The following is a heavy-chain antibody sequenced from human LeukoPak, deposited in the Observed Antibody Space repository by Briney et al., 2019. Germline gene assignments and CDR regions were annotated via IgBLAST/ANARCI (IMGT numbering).Heavy chain of an antibody. Sequence: GGSLRLSCAVSGFMFSQHTMSWVRQAPGKRLEWVSSISGSGDATRCADSVMGRFTISRDNAKNTLSLQMNSLRAEDTAVYYCATRYCSIAACRASSYKCMDDWGKGTTVIVSS. CDR3: ATRYCSIAACRASSYKCMDD. D-gene: IGHD2-2*01. CDR1: GFMFSQHT. J-gene: IGHJ6*04. V-gene: IGHV3-23*01. CDR2: ISGSGDAT.